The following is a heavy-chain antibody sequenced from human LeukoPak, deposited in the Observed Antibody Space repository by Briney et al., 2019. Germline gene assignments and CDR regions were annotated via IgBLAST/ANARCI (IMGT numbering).Heavy chain of an antibody. Sequence: GGSLRLSCAASGFTFSSYAMSWVRQAPGKGLEGVSAISGSGGNTYYADSVKGRFTISRDNSKNTLYLQMNSLRAEDTAVYYCAKQGRVAAAGTPPDYWGQGTLVTVSS. J-gene: IGHJ4*02. D-gene: IGHD6-13*01. CDR3: AKQGRVAAAGTPPDY. V-gene: IGHV3-23*01. CDR2: ISGSGGNT. CDR1: GFTFSSYA.